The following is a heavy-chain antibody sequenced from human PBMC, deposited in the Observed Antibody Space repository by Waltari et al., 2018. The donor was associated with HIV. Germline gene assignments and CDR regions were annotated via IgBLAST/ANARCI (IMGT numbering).Heavy chain of an antibody. CDR3: ARGSWKGYFDY. D-gene: IGHD1-1*01. J-gene: IGHJ4*02. CDR2: NNTDTGNP. Sequence: QVQLVQSGSELKKPGASVNVSCKASGYTFTNYAMNWVRQAPGQGLEWMGRNNTDTGNPTYAQGFTGRFVFSVDTSVNTAYLQIRSPKAEDTAVYYCARGSWKGYFDYWGQGTPVTVSS. V-gene: IGHV7-4-1*02. CDR1: GYTFTNYA.